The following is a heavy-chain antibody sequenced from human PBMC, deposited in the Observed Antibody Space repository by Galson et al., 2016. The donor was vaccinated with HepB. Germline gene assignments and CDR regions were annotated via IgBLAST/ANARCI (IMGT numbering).Heavy chain of an antibody. V-gene: IGHV4-39*01. J-gene: IGHJ4*02. CDR1: GGTISSSSSYY. CDR2: IYYSGST. Sequence: ETLSLTCTVSGGTISSSSSYYWGWICQPPGKGLEWIGSIYYSGSTYYNPSLKSRVTIFVDTSKNQFSLKLSSVTAADTAVYYCAASPPEYPPFEIDYWGQGTLATVSS. CDR3: AASPPEYPPFEIDY. D-gene: IGHD1-14*01.